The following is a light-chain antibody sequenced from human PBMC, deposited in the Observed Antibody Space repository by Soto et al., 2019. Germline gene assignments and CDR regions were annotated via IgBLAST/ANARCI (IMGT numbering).Light chain of an antibody. J-gene: IGKJ1*01. CDR3: QQYNNWPPST. Sequence: EMVMTQSPATLSVSAGERATLSCMASQSVSSNLAWYQQKPGQAPRLLIYGASTRATGIPARFSGSGSGTEFTLTISSLQSEDFAVYYCQQYNNWPPSTFGQGTKVDIK. CDR2: GAS. V-gene: IGKV3-15*01. CDR1: QSVSSN.